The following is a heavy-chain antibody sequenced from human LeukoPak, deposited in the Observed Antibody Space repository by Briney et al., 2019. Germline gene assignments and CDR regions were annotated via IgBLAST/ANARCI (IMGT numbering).Heavy chain of an antibody. V-gene: IGHV3-21*01. CDR3: ARDSDRGYDISTGD. D-gene: IGHD3-9*01. CDR1: GLDVSNHY. J-gene: IGHJ4*02. CDR2: ISSSSSYI. Sequence: GGSLRLSCAASGLDVSNHYMNWVRQAPGKGLEWVSSISSSSSYIYYADSVKGRFTISRDNAKNSLYLQMNSLRAEDTAVYYCARDSDRGYDISTGDWGQGTLVTVSS.